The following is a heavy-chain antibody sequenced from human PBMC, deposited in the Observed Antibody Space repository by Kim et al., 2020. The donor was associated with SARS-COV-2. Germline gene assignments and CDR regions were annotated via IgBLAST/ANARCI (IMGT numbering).Heavy chain of an antibody. CDR3: ATYSGRRFAF. V-gene: IGHV3-23*03. J-gene: IGHJ4*02. CDR2: T. Sequence: TTYPDSMRGRISISRDNSKNTLYLQLDNLRAEDTALYYCATYSGRRFAFWGQGTPVTVSS. D-gene: IGHD2-21*01.